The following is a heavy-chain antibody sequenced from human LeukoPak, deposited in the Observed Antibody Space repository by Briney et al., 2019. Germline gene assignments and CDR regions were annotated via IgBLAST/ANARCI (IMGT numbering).Heavy chain of an antibody. CDR2: INQDGSEK. Sequence: PGGSLRLSCAATGFTVSGTHMTWVRQAPGKGLERVANINQDGSEKYYVDSVKGRFSISRDNAKSSLYLQMNSLRVEDTAMYFCAREGYGDYHIWGQGTIVTVSS. J-gene: IGHJ3*02. CDR1: GFTVSGTH. V-gene: IGHV3-7*01. CDR3: AREGYGDYHI. D-gene: IGHD4-17*01.